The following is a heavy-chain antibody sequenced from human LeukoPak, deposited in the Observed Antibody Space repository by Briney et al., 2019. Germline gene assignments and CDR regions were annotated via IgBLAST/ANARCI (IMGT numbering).Heavy chain of an antibody. J-gene: IGHJ4*02. CDR1: GFTFSSYG. Sequence: GGSLRLSCAASGFTFSSYGMHWVRQAPGKGLEWVAGIWFGEGSQYYADSVKGRFTISRDNSKNTLYLQMNSLRAEDTAVYYCALIPLLWFGELLGSVHFDYWGQGTLVTVSS. CDR3: ALIPLLWFGELLGSVHFDY. D-gene: IGHD3-10*01. CDR2: IWFGEGSQ. V-gene: IGHV3-33*01.